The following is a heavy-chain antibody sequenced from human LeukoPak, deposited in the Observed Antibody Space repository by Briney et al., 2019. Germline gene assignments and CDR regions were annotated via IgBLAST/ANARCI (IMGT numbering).Heavy chain of an antibody. J-gene: IGHJ4*02. CDR2: ISWNGGSI. CDR1: GFTFDDYA. D-gene: IGHD3-16*01. Sequence: GGSLRLSCAASGFTFDDYAMHWVRQAPGKGLEWVSGISWNGGSIGYADSVKGRFTISRDNAKNSLYLQMNSLRAEDTAVYYCARVGSYSSGFDYWGQGTLVTVSS. CDR3: ARVGSYSSGFDY. V-gene: IGHV3-9*01.